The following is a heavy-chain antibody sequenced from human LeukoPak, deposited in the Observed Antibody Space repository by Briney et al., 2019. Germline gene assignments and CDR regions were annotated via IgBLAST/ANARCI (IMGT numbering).Heavy chain of an antibody. CDR2: IYYSGST. CDR3: ARSRDRNSYYFDY. Sequence: PSETLSLTCTVSGGSISSYYWSWIRQPPGKGLEWIGYIYYSGSTNYNPSLKSRVTISVDTSKNQFSLKLSSVTAADTAVYYCARSRDRNSYYFDYWGQGTLVTVSS. V-gene: IGHV4-59*01. J-gene: IGHJ4*02. CDR1: GGSISSYY. D-gene: IGHD6-6*01.